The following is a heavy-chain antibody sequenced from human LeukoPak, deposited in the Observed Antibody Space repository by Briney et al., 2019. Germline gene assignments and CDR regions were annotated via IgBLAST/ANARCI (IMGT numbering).Heavy chain of an antibody. V-gene: IGHV4-34*01. CDR3: ARGRPRVDYFDY. Sequence: SETLSLTCAVYGGSFSGYYWSWIRQPPGKGLEWIGEINHSGSTNYNPSLKSRVTISVDTSKNQFSLKLSSVTAADTAVYYCARGRPRVDYFDYWGQGTLVTVPS. J-gene: IGHJ4*02. CDR1: GGSFSGYY. CDR2: INHSGST. D-gene: IGHD3-3*01.